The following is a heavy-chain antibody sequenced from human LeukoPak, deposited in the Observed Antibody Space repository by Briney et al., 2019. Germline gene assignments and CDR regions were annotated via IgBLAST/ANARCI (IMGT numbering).Heavy chain of an antibody. Sequence: PSETLSLTCTVSGGSISSYYWSWIRQPPGKGLEWIGYIYYSGSTNYNPSLKSRVTISVDTSKNQFSLKLSSVTAADTAVYYCAKHAGYSYDYWGKETRVTVSS. J-gene: IGHJ4*02. CDR1: GGSISSYY. CDR3: AKHAGYSYDY. D-gene: IGHD6-13*01. CDR2: IYYSGST. V-gene: IGHV4-59*08.